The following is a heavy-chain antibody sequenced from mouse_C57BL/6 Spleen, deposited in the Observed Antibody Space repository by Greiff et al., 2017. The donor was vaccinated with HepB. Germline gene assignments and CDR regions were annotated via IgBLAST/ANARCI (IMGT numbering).Heavy chain of an antibody. Sequence: VHLEASGAALVRPGASVPLSCQASGYPFTDYEMHWVKQKPVHGLEWIGAIDPETGGTAYNQKFKGKGILTADKSSSTAYMELRSLTSEDSAVYYCNDYDALGYAMDYWGQGTSVTVSS. CDR3: NDYDALGYAMDY. CDR1: GYPFTDYE. J-gene: IGHJ4*01. V-gene: IGHV1-15*01. D-gene: IGHD2-4*01. CDR2: IDPETGGT.